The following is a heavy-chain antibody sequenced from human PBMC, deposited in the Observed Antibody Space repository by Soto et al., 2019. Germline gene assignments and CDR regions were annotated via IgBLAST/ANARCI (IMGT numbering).Heavy chain of an antibody. V-gene: IGHV4-59*01. CDR3: ARTTAMPNNWFDP. Sequence: SETLSLTCTVSGGSISSYYWSCIRQPPGKGLEWIGYIYYSGSTNYNPSLKSRVTISVDTSKNQFSLKLSSVTAADTAVYYCARTTAMPNNWFDPWGQGTLVTVSS. J-gene: IGHJ5*02. D-gene: IGHD5-18*01. CDR2: IYYSGST. CDR1: GGSISSYY.